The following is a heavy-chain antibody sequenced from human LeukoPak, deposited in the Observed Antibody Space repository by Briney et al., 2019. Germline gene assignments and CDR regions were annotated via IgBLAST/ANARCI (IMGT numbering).Heavy chain of an antibody. J-gene: IGHJ2*01. CDR1: GYTFANHG. Sequence: ASVKVSCKASGYTFANHGISWVRQAPGQGLEWMGWTSAYNGNTDYAQNLQGRVTMTTDTSTTTAYMELRSLRSDDTAMYYCARVPLVRGVIAFPAGYFDLWGRGTLITVSS. CDR3: ARVPLVRGVIAFPAGYFDL. D-gene: IGHD3-10*01. CDR2: TSAYNGNT. V-gene: IGHV1-18*01.